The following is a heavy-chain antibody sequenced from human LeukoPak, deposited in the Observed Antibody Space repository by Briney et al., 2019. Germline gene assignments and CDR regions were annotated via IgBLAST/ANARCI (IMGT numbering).Heavy chain of an antibody. J-gene: IGHJ4*02. CDR1: GFTFSSYS. CDR2: ISGSGGST. CDR3: AKYYYDSSQVY. D-gene: IGHD3-22*01. Sequence: GGSLRLSCAASGFTFSSYSMTWVRQAPGKGLEWVSAISGSGGSTYYADSVKGRFTISRDNSKNTLYLQMNSLRAEDTAVYYCAKYYYDSSQVYWGQGTLVTVSS. V-gene: IGHV3-23*01.